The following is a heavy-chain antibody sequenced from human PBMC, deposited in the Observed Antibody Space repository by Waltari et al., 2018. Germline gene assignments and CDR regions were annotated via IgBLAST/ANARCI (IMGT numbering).Heavy chain of an antibody. CDR1: GGSINNYY. D-gene: IGHD3-10*01. V-gene: IGHV4-59*01. Sequence: QVHLHESGPGLVRPSETLSLTCGVSGGSINNYYWNWIRQTPGKGLAWIGYVHYGGSTDYNPSLKGRVTMSLDTSRNQFSLRLQSVTAADTAVYYCARGTAYYRPADVFEFWGQGTTVIVSS. CDR2: VHYGGST. J-gene: IGHJ3*01. CDR3: ARGTAYYRPADVFEF.